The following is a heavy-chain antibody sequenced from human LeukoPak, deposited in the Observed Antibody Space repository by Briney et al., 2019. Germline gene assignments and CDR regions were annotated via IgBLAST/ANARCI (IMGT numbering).Heavy chain of an antibody. Sequence: PSETLSLTCAVSGYSISSGYYWGWIRQPPGKGLEWIGSIYHSGSTYYNPSLMSRVTISVDTSKNQFSLKLSSVTAADTAVYYCARPFWAAALPFDYWGQGTLVTVSS. CDR3: ARPFWAAALPFDY. J-gene: IGHJ4*02. V-gene: IGHV4-38-2*01. D-gene: IGHD6-13*01. CDR1: GYSISSGYY. CDR2: IYHSGST.